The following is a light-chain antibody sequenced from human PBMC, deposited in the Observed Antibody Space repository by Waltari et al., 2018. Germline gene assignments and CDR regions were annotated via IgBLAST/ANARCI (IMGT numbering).Light chain of an antibody. J-gene: IGLJ1*01. CDR3: SSYTRSDTYV. V-gene: IGLV2-14*01. CDR1: SSDVGAYNF. Sequence: QSALTQPASVSGSPGQSITIPCPGTSSDVGAYNFVSWYQQHPGKAPKLMIHEVSNRPSGVSNRFSGSKSGNTASLTISALQAEDEADYHCSSYTRSDTYVFGAGTKV. CDR2: EVS.